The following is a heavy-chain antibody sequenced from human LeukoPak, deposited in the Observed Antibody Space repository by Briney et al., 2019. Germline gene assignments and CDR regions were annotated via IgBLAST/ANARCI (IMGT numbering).Heavy chain of an antibody. V-gene: IGHV4-39*01. CDR2: IYYSGTT. Sequence: PSETLPLTCTVSGGSISSSRYHWGWIRQPPGKGLEWIGSIYYSGTTFYNPSLKSRVTISVDTSKNQFSLKVSSVTAADTAVYYCATTYSYTSGGYDYWGQGTLVTVSS. J-gene: IGHJ4*02. CDR1: GGSISSSRYH. D-gene: IGHD5-18*01. CDR3: ATTYSYTSGGYDY.